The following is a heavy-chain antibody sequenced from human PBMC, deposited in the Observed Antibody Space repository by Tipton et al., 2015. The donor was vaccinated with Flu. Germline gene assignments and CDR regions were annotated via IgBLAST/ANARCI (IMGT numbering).Heavy chain of an antibody. D-gene: IGHD5-24*01. CDR2: ILPLFGTT. V-gene: IGHV1-69*01. CDR1: GGTFSLYP. J-gene: IGHJ5*02. CDR3: ARGLGERWLHWA. Sequence: QVQLVQSGAEVKKPGSSVKVSCKTSGGTFSLYPITWVRQAPGQGLEWMGGILPLFGTTKYAQIFQDRITITAEESTSTAYLEVSSLRSADTAVYYCARGLGERWLHWAWGQGTLVTVSS.